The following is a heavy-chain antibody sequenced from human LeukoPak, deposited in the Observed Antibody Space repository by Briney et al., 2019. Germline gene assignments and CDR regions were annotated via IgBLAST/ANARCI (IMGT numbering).Heavy chain of an antibody. Sequence: PGGSLRLSCAASGFTFSSYSMNWVRQAPGKGLEWVSSISSSSSYIYYADSVKGRFTISRDNAKNSLYLQMNSLRAEDTAVYYCARDSRGQEGFDYWGQGTLVTVSS. CDR2: ISSSSSYI. V-gene: IGHV3-21*01. CDR1: GFTFSSYS. J-gene: IGHJ4*02. CDR3: ARDSRGQEGFDY. D-gene: IGHD3-10*01.